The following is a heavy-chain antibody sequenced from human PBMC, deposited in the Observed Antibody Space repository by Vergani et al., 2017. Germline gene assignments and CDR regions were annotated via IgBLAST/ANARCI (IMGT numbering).Heavy chain of an antibody. CDR2: ISSNGGST. J-gene: IGHJ4*02. CDR1: GFTFSSYA. V-gene: IGHV3-64*01. CDR3: AREYGSGSYYDY. D-gene: IGHD3-10*01. Sequence: EVQLVESGGGLVQPGGSLRLSCAASGFTFSSYAMHWVRQAPGKGLDYVSAISSNGGSTYYANFVKGRFTISRDNSKNTLYLQMGSLRAEDIAVYYCAREYGSGSYYDYWGRGTLVTVSS.